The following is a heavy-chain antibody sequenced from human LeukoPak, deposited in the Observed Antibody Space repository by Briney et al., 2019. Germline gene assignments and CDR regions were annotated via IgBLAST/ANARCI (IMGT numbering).Heavy chain of an antibody. Sequence: GGSLRLSCAASGFIFSSNSMNWVPQAPGKGLEWVSCISSSSSYIYYRDSVKGRFTISRDNAKNSLSLQMSSLRAEDTAVYYCARRVAHKGFDYWGQGTLVTVPS. CDR1: GFIFSSNS. CDR2: ISSSSSYI. CDR3: ARRVAHKGFDY. J-gene: IGHJ4*02. V-gene: IGHV3-21*01. D-gene: IGHD2-21*01.